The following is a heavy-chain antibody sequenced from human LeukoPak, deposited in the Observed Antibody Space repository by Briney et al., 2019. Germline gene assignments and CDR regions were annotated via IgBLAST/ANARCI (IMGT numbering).Heavy chain of an antibody. J-gene: IGHJ6*03. Sequence: PSETLSLTCAVSGGSISSSNWWRWVRQPPGKGLEWIGEIYHSGSTNYNPSLKSRVTISVDKSKNQFSLKLSSVTAADTAVYYCARLATVTKGAYYYMDVWGKGTTVTVSS. V-gene: IGHV4-4*02. CDR2: IYHSGST. CDR1: GGSISSSNW. CDR3: ARLATVTKGAYYYMDV. D-gene: IGHD4-17*01.